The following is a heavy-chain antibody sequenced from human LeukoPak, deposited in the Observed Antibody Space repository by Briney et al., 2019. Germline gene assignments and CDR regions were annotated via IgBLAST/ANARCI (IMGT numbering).Heavy chain of an antibody. CDR3: ARGVVPAAIRTWDWFDP. CDR1: GGSISSYY. Sequence: SETLSLTCTVSGGSISSYYWSWIRQPPGKGLEWIGYIYYSGSTNYNPSLKSRVTISVDTSKHQFSLKLSSVTAADTAVYYCARGVVPAAIRTWDWFDPWGQGTLVTVSS. V-gene: IGHV4-59*01. CDR2: IYYSGST. D-gene: IGHD2-2*02. J-gene: IGHJ5*02.